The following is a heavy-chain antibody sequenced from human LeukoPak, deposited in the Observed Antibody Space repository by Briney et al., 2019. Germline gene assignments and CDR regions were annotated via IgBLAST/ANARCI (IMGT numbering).Heavy chain of an antibody. D-gene: IGHD3-10*01. J-gene: IGHJ4*02. CDR1: GGSISSGGYS. Sequence: SETLSLTCAVSGGSISSGGYSWSWIRQPPGKGLEWIGYIYHSGSTYYNPSLKSRVTISVDTSKNQFSLKLSSVTAADTAVYYCARRAGSKLAVFDYWGQGTLVTVSS. V-gene: IGHV4-30-2*01. CDR2: IYHSGST. CDR3: ARRAGSKLAVFDY.